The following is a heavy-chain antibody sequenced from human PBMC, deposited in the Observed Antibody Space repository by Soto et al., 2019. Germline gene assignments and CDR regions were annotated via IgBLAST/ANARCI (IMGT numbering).Heavy chain of an antibody. CDR2: ISGGGNPT. V-gene: IGHV3-23*01. J-gene: IGHJ4*02. D-gene: IGHD6-13*01. Sequence: PGGSLRLSCAASGFTFSRFGMSWVRQAPGKGLEWVSGISGGGNPTYYSDSVKGRFTISRDNSKNTLYLQMNSLRAEDTAVYYCARNYPGTMGVDYFDYWGQGTLVTVSS. CDR3: ARNYPGTMGVDYFDY. CDR1: GFTFSRFG.